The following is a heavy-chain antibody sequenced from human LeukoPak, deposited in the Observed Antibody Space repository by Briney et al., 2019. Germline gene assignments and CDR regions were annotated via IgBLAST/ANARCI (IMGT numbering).Heavy chain of an antibody. V-gene: IGHV1-18*01. CDR2: INTYHGDS. CDR3: AREFTGGYDFGISGYYYYMDV. Sequence: ASVKVSCKTSGYIFGGFGISWMRQAPGQGLEWLGWINTYHGDSDYAQKFQGRLTMTSDTSTSTASMELRSLTSDDTAVYYCAREFTGGYDFGISGYYYYMDVWGKGTTVTVSS. J-gene: IGHJ6*03. D-gene: IGHD5-12*01. CDR1: GYIFGGFG.